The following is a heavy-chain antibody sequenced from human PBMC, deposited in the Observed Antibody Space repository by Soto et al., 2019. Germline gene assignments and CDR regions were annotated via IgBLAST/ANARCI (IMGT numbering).Heavy chain of an antibody. J-gene: IGHJ6*02. CDR1: GFTFRNYA. CDR2: IAYDGSNA. V-gene: IGHV3-30-3*01. Sequence: QVQLVESGGGVVQPGGSLRLSCAASGFTFRNYAMHWVRQAPGKGLECLAVIAYDGSNAFYRDSVKGRFTISRDNSKNTLYLHMTSRRSEDTGVYYCARGDREAIRVVVGARPGEYGIDIWGQGTTVTVSS. CDR3: ARGDREAIRVVVGARPGEYGIDI. D-gene: IGHD2-15*01.